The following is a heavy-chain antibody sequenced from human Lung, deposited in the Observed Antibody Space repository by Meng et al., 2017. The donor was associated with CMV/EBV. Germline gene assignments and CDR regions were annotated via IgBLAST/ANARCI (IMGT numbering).Heavy chain of an antibody. D-gene: IGHD3-22*01. Sequence: GGSLRLSCKGSGYSFTSYWIAWVRQMPGKGLEWMGIIYPGDSDTTYSPSFQGQVTISADNSISTTYLQWSSLRASDTAMYYCARQYDTRTWDNWVDPWGQGTLVTVSS. CDR3: ARQYDTRTWDNWVDP. CDR2: IYPGDSDT. J-gene: IGHJ5*02. CDR1: GYSFTSYW. V-gene: IGHV5-51*01.